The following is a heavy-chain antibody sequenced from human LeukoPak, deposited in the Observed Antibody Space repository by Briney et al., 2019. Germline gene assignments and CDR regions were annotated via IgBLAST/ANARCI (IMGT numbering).Heavy chain of an antibody. J-gene: IGHJ4*02. CDR2: INWNGDST. V-gene: IGHV3-20*01. Sequence: GGSLRLSCAASGFFVSNNYMSWVRQAPGKGLEWVSGINWNGDSTGYADSVKGRFTISRDNAKNSLHLQMNSLRAEDTALYHCARDAAPNSSSWPPFDYWGQGALVTVSS. CDR3: ARDAAPNSSSWPPFDY. CDR1: GFFVSNNY. D-gene: IGHD6-13*01.